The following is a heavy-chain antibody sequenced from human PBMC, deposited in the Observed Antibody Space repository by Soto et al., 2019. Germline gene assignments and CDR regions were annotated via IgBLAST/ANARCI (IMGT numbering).Heavy chain of an antibody. CDR1: GFTFSSYG. V-gene: IGHV3-30*18. J-gene: IGHJ4*02. D-gene: IGHD6-13*01. CDR3: AKDRDSSRTFDY. CDR2: ISYDGSNK. Sequence: GSLRLSCAASGFTFSSYGMHWVRQAPGKGLEWVAVISYDGSNKYYADSVKGRFTISRDNSKNTLYLQMNSLRAEDTAVYYCAKDRDSSRTFDYWGQGTLVTVSS.